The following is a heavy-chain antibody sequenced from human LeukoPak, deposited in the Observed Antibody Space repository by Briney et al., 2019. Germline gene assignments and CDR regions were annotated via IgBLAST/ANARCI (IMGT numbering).Heavy chain of an antibody. Sequence: GASVKVSCKASGYTFTGYYMHWVRQAPGQGLELMGWINPNSGGTNYAQKFQGRVTMTRDTSISTAYMELSRLRSDDTAVYYCATQYYYDSSGYYGYWGQGTLVTVSS. CDR3: ATQYYYDSSGYYGY. CDR1: GYTFTGYY. V-gene: IGHV1-2*02. D-gene: IGHD3-22*01. CDR2: INPNSGGT. J-gene: IGHJ4*02.